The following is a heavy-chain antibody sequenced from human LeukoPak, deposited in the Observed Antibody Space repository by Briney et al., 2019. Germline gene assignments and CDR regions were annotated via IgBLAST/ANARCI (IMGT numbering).Heavy chain of an antibody. D-gene: IGHD1-1*01. CDR2: IFYSGSP. J-gene: IGHJ5*02. V-gene: IGHV4-59*08. CDR1: GGSISSYY. Sequence: PSETLSLTCTVSGGSISSYYWSWIRQPPGKGLEWIGNIFYSGSPNYNPSLKSRVTISFDTSKSQFSLNLSSVTAADTAVYYCARHGTSGTNLNWFDPWGQGTLVTVSS. CDR3: ARHGTSGTNLNWFDP.